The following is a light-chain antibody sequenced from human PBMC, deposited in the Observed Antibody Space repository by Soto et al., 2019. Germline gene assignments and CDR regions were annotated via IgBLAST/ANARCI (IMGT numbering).Light chain of an antibody. CDR2: GAS. CDR3: QQYFEWPPMT. Sequence: VMTQSPATLSVSPGERATLSCWASVTVATNLAWYQQKPGQAPRLLISGASTRAAGISDRFRGSGSGTEFTLTISSLRSEDSAIYYCQQYFEWPPMTFGQGTKMEI. CDR1: VTVATN. J-gene: IGKJ1*01. V-gene: IGKV3-15*01.